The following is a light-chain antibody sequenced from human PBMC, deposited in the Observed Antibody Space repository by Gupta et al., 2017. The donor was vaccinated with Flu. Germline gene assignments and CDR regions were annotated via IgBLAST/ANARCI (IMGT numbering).Light chain of an antibody. Sequence: EIVMTQSPDSVAVSLGERATLNCKSSQSVLYSSNNKNYLAWYQQKPGLPPKLLIYWASTRESGVPDRFSGSGSGTHFTLTISSLQAEDVAVYYCQQYYSSPPSFGQGTKLEIK. CDR1: QSVLYSSNNKNY. CDR2: WAS. J-gene: IGKJ2*03. CDR3: QQYYSSPPS. V-gene: IGKV4-1*01.